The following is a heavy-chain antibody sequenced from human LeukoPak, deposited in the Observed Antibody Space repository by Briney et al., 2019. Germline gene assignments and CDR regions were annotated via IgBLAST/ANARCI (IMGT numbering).Heavy chain of an antibody. Sequence: PGGSLRLSCAASGFTFSSYWMHWVRQAPGKGLVWVSRINTDGSSTSYADSVRGRFTISRDNAKNTLYLQMNSLRAEDTAVYYCARDRYNWNPAFDYWGQGTLVTVSS. CDR2: INTDGSST. CDR3: ARDRYNWNPAFDY. D-gene: IGHD1-20*01. V-gene: IGHV3-74*01. J-gene: IGHJ4*02. CDR1: GFTFSSYW.